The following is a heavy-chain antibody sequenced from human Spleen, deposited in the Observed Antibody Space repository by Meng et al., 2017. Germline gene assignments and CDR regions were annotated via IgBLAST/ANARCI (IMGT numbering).Heavy chain of an antibody. J-gene: IGHJ6*01. CDR3: ARWFGESYYYGMDV. CDR2: INHSGST. D-gene: IGHD3-10*01. V-gene: IGHV4-34*01. Sequence: SETLSLTCAVYGGSFSGYSWSWIRQPPGKGLEWIGEINHSGSTKYNPSLKSRVTMSVDTSKNQFSLKLSSVTAADTAVYYCARWFGESYYYGMDVWGQGTTVTGCS. CDR1: GGSFSGYS.